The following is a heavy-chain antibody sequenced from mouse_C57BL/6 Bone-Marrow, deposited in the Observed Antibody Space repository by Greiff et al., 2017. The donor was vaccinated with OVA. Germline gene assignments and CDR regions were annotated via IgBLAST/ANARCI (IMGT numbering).Heavy chain of an antibody. CDR1: GYTFTDYE. CDR3: TREYDGNYPYYAMDY. CDR2: IDPETGGT. Sequence: QVQLKQSGAELVRPGASVTLSCKASGYTFTDYEMHWVKQTPVHGLEWIGAIDPETGGTAYTQKFKGKAILTADKSSSTAYMELRSLTSEDSAVYYCTREYDGNYPYYAMDYWGQGTSVTVSS. V-gene: IGHV1-15*01. D-gene: IGHD2-1*01. J-gene: IGHJ4*01.